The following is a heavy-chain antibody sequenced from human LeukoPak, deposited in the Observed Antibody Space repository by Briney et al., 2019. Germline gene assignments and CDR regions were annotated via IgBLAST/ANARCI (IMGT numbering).Heavy chain of an antibody. CDR1: GGSISSYY. D-gene: IGHD5-18*01. J-gene: IGHJ5*02. V-gene: IGHV4-59*01. Sequence: SETLSLTCTVSGGSISSYYWSWIRQPPGKRLEWIGYIYYSGSTNYNPSLKSRVTISVDTSKNQFSLKLSSVTAADTAVYYCARDGGYSYGIGTGFDPWGQGTLVTVSS. CDR3: ARDGGYSYGIGTGFDP. CDR2: IYYSGST.